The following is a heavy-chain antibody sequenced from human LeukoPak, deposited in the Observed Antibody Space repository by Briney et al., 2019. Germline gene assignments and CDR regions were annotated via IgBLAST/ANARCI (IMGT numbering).Heavy chain of an antibody. J-gene: IGHJ4*02. CDR2: IKQDGSET. CDR1: GFTLSNYW. V-gene: IGHV3-7*01. Sequence: PGGSLRLSCAVSGFTLSNYWMSWVRQAPGKGLGWVANIKQDGSETYYVDSVKGRFTISRDNAKSSVYLQMNSLRVEDTAVYFCVSTMTFDYWGQGTLVTVSS. D-gene: IGHD3-22*01. CDR3: VSTMTFDY.